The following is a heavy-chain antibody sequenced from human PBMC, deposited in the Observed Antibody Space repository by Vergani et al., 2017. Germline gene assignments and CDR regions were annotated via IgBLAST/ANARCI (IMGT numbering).Heavy chain of an antibody. D-gene: IGHD3-16*01. CDR3: AKRGIGGELWSDYGMDV. Sequence: EVQLLESGGGLVQPGGSLRLSCAASGFTFSSYAMSWVRQAPGKGLEWVSAISGSGGSTYYADSVKGRFTISRDNSKNTLYLQMNSLRAEDTAVYYCAKRGIGGELWSDYGMDVWGQGTTVTVSS. J-gene: IGHJ6*02. V-gene: IGHV3-23*01. CDR1: GFTFSSYA. CDR2: ISGSGGST.